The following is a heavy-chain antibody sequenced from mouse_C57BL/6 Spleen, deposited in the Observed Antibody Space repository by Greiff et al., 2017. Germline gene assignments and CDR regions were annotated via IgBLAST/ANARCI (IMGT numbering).Heavy chain of an antibody. CDR2: IDPSDSYT. J-gene: IGHJ2*01. V-gene: IGHV1-50*01. Sequence: QVQLQQPGAELVKPGASVKLSCKASGYTFTSYWMQWVKQRPGQGLEWIGEIDPSDSYTNYNQKFKGKATLTVDTSSSTAYMQLSSLTSEDSAVYYCARRYGSSYGGHFDYWGQGTTLTVSS. CDR3: ARRYGSSYGGHFDY. D-gene: IGHD1-1*01. CDR1: GYTFTSYW.